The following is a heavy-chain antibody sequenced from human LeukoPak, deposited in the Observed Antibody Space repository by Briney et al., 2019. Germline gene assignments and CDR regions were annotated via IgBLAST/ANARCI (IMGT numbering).Heavy chain of an antibody. Sequence: GGSLRLSCAASGFTFSSYSMNWVRQAPGKGLEWVSSISSSSSYIYYADSVKGRFTISRDNSKNTLYLQMNSLRAEDTAVYYCAKDQGGSYFDYWGQGTLVTVSS. CDR1: GFTFSSYS. J-gene: IGHJ4*02. CDR2: ISSSSSYI. D-gene: IGHD1-26*01. V-gene: IGHV3-21*04. CDR3: AKDQGGSYFDY.